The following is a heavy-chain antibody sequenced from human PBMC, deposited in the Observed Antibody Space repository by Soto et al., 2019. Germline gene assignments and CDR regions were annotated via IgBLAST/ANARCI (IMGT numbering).Heavy chain of an antibody. D-gene: IGHD5-12*01. Sequence: GGSLRLSCAASGLTFNSYAMSWVRQAPGTGLEWVSAISGSDGSTYYADSVKGRFTISRDNSKNTLYLRMSSLRAEDTAVYYCASPPRATITDNIFDYWGKRTLVAVSS. CDR2: ISGSDGST. CDR3: ASPPRATITDNIFDY. V-gene: IGHV3-23*01. J-gene: IGHJ4*02. CDR1: GLTFNSYA.